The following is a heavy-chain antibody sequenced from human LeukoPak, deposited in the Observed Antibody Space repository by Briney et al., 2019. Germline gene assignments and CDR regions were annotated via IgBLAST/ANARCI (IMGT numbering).Heavy chain of an antibody. CDR1: GGTFSSYA. CDR2: IIPIFGTA. J-gene: IGHJ1*01. D-gene: IGHD3-16*02. V-gene: IGHV1-69*13. CDR3: ARYGDYVWGSYRYEYFQH. Sequence: ASVKVSCKASGGTFSSYAISWVRQAPGQGLEWMGGIIPIFGTANYAQKFQGRVTITADESTSTAYMELSSLRSEDTAVYYCARYGDYVWGSYRYEYFQHWGQGTLVTVSS.